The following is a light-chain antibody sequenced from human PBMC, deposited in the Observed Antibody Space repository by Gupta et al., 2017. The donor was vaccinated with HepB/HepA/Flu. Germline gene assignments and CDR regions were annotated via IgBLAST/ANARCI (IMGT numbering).Light chain of an antibody. CDR2: GDS. CDR3: QVWDNSRDHTGVV. V-gene: IGLV3-21*03. J-gene: IGLJ2*01. Sequence: SYVLTQPPSVSVAPGKTASITCGGDNIGSKTVQWYKQKPGQAPVLVVYGDSDRPSGIPERFSGSNSGGTATLTITWVEAGDEADYYCQVWDNSRDHTGVVFGGGIKVAVL. CDR1: NIGSKT.